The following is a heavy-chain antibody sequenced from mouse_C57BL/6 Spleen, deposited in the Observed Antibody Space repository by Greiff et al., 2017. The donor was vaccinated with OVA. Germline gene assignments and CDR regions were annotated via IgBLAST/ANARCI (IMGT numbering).Heavy chain of an antibody. J-gene: IGHJ2*01. CDR3: ARGRTGTGYFDY. Sequence: VQLQQPGAELVKPGASVKMSCKASGYTFTSYWLTWVKQRPGQGLEWIGDIYPGSGSTNYNEKFKSKATLTVDTSSSTAYMQLSSLTSEDSAVYYCARGRTGTGYFDYWGQGTTLTVSS. V-gene: IGHV1-55*01. CDR1: GYTFTSYW. CDR2: IYPGSGST. D-gene: IGHD4-1*01.